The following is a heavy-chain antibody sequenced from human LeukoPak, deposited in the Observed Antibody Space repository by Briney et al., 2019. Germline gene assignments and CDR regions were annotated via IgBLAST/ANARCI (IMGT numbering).Heavy chain of an antibody. CDR3: ARVGYSGYDFDY. CDR1: GGSISSYY. D-gene: IGHD5-12*01. CDR2: IYYSGST. J-gene: IGHJ4*02. Sequence: SETLSLTCTVSGGSISSYYWSWIRRPPGKGLEWIGYIYYSGSTNYNPSLKSRVTISVDTSKNQFSLKLSSVTAADTAVYYCARVGYSGYDFDYWGQGTLVTVSS. V-gene: IGHV4-59*01.